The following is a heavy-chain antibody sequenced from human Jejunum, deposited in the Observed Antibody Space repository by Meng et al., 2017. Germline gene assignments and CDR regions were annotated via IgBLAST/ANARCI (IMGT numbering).Heavy chain of an antibody. D-gene: IGHD2-2*01. Sequence: LQLTEAGPGPVKPSETLSLTCTVSGGSISSSSYYWGWIRQPPGKGLEWIGSIYYSGSTYYNPSLKSRVSISVDTSKNQFSLKLSSVTAADTALYYCARDPTSVVPVAIRNWFDPWGQGTLVTVSS. J-gene: IGHJ5*02. CDR3: ARDPTSVVPVAIRNWFDP. CDR2: IYYSGST. V-gene: IGHV4-39*07. CDR1: GGSISSSSYY.